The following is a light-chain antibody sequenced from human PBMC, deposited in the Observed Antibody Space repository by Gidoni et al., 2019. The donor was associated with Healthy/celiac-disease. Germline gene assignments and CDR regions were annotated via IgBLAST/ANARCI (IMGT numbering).Light chain of an antibody. CDR1: QSVSSN. CDR3: QQYNNWVLWT. Sequence: EIVMTQSPATLSVSPGESATLSCRASQSVSSNLAWYQQKTGQPPRLLIYGASTRATGIPARFSGSGSGTEFTLTISSLQSEDFAVYYCQQYNNWVLWTFGQGTKVEIK. CDR2: GAS. J-gene: IGKJ1*01. V-gene: IGKV3-15*01.